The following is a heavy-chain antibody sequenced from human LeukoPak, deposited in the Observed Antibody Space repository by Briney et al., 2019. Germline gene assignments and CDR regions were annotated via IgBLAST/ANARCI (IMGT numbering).Heavy chain of an antibody. D-gene: IGHD3-22*01. Sequence: GGSLRLSRAASGFTFDDYGMSWVRQAPGKGLEWVSGINWNGGSTGYADSVKGRFTISRDNAKNSLYLQMNSLRAEDTALYYCARDSGGYYYDSSGYYSWGQGTLVTVSS. CDR3: ARDSGGYYYDSSGYYS. CDR1: GFTFDDYG. J-gene: IGHJ5*02. CDR2: INWNGGST. V-gene: IGHV3-20*04.